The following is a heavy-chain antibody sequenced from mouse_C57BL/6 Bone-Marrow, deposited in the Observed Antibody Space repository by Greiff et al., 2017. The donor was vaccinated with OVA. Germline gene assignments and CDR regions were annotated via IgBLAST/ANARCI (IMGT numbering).Heavy chain of an antibody. V-gene: IGHV14-4*01. CDR1: GFNIKDDY. Sequence: VQLQQSGAELVRPRYSFKLSCTASGFNIKDDYMHWVKQRPEQGLEWIGWIDPENGDTEYASKFQGKATITADTSSNTAYLQLSSLTSEDTAVYYCTSYGNFDYWGQGTTLTVSS. D-gene: IGHD2-1*01. CDR2: IDPENGDT. CDR3: TSYGNFDY. J-gene: IGHJ2*01.